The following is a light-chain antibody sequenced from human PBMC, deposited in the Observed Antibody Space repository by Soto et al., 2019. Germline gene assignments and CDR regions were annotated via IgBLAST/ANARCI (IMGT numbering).Light chain of an antibody. J-gene: IGKJ1*01. Sequence: EIVMTQSPATLSVSPGERASLSCRASQSVSSDLAWYQQKPGQAPRLLIYDASTRATGIPARFSGRGSGTEFTLTISSLQSEDFAVYYCQQYNNWPPWTFGQGTKVDIK. CDR3: QQYNNWPPWT. V-gene: IGKV3-15*01. CDR2: DAS. CDR1: QSVSSD.